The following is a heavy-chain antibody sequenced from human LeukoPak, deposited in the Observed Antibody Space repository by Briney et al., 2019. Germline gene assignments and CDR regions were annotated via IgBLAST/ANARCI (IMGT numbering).Heavy chain of an antibody. J-gene: IGHJ5*02. CDR2: ISYDGSNK. D-gene: IGHD6-6*01. CDR3: ARDPGQQLGHGRFDP. CDR1: GFTFSSYA. Sequence: GGSLRLSCAASGFTFSSYAMHWVRQAPGKGLEWVAVISYDGSNKYYADSVKGRFTISRDNSKNTLYLQMNSLRAEDTAVYYCARDPGQQLGHGRFDPWGQGTLVTVSS. V-gene: IGHV3-30*04.